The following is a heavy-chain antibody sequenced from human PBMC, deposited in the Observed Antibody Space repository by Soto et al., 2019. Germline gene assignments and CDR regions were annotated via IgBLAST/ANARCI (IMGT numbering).Heavy chain of an antibody. CDR1: GFTFSSYS. J-gene: IGHJ4*02. Sequence: GGSLRLSCAASGFTFSSYSMNWVRQAPGKGLEWVSYISSSSSTIYYADSVKGRFTISRDNAKNSLYLQMNSLRAEDTAVYYCGSFSSTSCRRCPFDYWGQGTLVTVSS. D-gene: IGHD2-2*01. CDR3: GSFSSTSCRRCPFDY. V-gene: IGHV3-48*01. CDR2: ISSSSSTI.